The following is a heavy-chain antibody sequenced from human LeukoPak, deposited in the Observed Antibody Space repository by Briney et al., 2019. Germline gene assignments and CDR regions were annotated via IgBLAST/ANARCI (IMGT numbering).Heavy chain of an antibody. V-gene: IGHV3-74*01. CDR1: GXTFSNYW. J-gene: IGHJ4*02. Sequence: GGSLRLSCAASGXTFSNYWMHWVRQVPGKGLVWVSRIKSDGSTTVYADSVKGRFTISRDNAKNTLYLQMNSLRAEDTAVYYCAGDQNFCLPEWGQGTLVTVPS. CDR3: AGDQNFCLPE. D-gene: IGHD3-3*01. CDR2: IKSDGSTT.